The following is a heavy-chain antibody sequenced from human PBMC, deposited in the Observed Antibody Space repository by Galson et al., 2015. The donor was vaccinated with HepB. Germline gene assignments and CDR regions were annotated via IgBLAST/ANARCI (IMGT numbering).Heavy chain of an antibody. J-gene: IGHJ6*03. D-gene: IGHD1-1*01. CDR3: ARGSDWNDVGYYYYYYMDV. Sequence: SVKVSCKASGGTFSSYAISWVRQAPGQGLEWMGGIIPILGIANYAQKFQGRVTITADKSTSTAYMELSSLRSEDTAVYYCARGSDWNDVGYYYYYYMDVWGKRTTVTVSS. V-gene: IGHV1-69*10. CDR1: GGTFSSYA. CDR2: IIPILGIA.